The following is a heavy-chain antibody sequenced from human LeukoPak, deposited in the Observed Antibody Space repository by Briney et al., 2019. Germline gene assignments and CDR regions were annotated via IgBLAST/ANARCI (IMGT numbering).Heavy chain of an antibody. CDR3: ARDRYFDWLLSRQAFDY. J-gene: IGHJ4*02. Sequence: GGSLRLSCAASGFTFSSYWMSWVRQAPGKGLEWVANIKQDGSEKYYVDSVKGRFTISRDNAKNSLYLLMNSLRAEDTAVYYCARDRYFDWLLSRQAFDYWGQGTLVTVSS. D-gene: IGHD3-9*01. CDR2: IKQDGSEK. V-gene: IGHV3-7*01. CDR1: GFTFSSYW.